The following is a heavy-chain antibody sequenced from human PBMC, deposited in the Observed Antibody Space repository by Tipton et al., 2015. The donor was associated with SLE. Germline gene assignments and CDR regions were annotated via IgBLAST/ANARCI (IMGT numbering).Heavy chain of an antibody. V-gene: IGHV4-4*02. CDR1: GDSITSYTW. CDR2: IYHSGTT. J-gene: IGHJ4*02. CDR3: AKHGIGAWLQLGF. Sequence: TLSLTCAVSGDSITSYTWWSWVRQPPGKGLEWIGEIYHSGTTNYNPSLKSRVTISVDISMNQFSLTLTSVTAADTAMYYCAKHGIGAWLQLGFWGQGVLVTVSS. D-gene: IGHD6-13*01.